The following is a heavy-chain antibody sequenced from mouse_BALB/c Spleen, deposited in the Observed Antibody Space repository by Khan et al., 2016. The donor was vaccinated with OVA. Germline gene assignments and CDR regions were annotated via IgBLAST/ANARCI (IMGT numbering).Heavy chain of an antibody. D-gene: IGHD1-1*01. CDR1: GYTFTNYW. J-gene: IGHJ3*01. CDR2: INPSTDYT. V-gene: IGHV1-7*01. Sequence: QVQLKESGAELAKPGASVTMSCKASGYTFTNYWMHWVKQRPGQGLEWIGYINPSTDYTEYNQKFKDKATLTADKSSSTAYIQLTSLTSEDSALYYCVNHGSSSAWFTYWGQGTLVTVSA. CDR3: VNHGSSSAWFTY.